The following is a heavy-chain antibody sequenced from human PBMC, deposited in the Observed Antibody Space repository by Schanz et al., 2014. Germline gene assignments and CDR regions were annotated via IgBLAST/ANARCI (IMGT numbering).Heavy chain of an antibody. CDR3: ARGRVLES. J-gene: IGHJ5*02. Sequence: EVQLVESGGGLVQPGGSLRLSCAASGFTFSGFWMTWVHQAPGKGLEWVANIKKDGSEKYYVDSVKGRFTISRDNAKNSLFLQMNSLRPEDTAVYYCARGRVLESWGQGTLVTVSS. CDR1: GFTFSGFW. V-gene: IGHV3-7*01. CDR2: IKKDGSEK. D-gene: IGHD1-1*01.